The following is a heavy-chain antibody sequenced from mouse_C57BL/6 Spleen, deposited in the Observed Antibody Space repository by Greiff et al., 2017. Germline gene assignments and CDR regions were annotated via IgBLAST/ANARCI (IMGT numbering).Heavy chain of an antibody. Sequence: EVQLQQSGPELVKPGASVKMSCKASGYTFTDYNMDWVKQSHGKSLEWIGYINPNNGGTSYNQKFKGKATLTVNKSSSTAYMELRSLTSEDSAVYYCARNYGSSYWYFDVWGTGTTVTVSS. CDR1: GYTFTDYN. J-gene: IGHJ1*03. D-gene: IGHD1-1*01. CDR3: ARNYGSSYWYFDV. V-gene: IGHV1-22*01. CDR2: INPNNGGT.